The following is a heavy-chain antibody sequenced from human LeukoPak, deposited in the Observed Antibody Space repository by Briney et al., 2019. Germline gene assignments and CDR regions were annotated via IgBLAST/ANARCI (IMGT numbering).Heavy chain of an antibody. V-gene: IGHV4-39*07. Sequence: SETLSLTCTVSGGSISSSSYYWGWIRQPPGKGLEWIGSIYYSGSTYYNPSLKSRVTISVDTSKNQFSLKLSSVTAADTAVYYCARTFIRYSGYDGYAFDIWGQGTMVTVSS. D-gene: IGHD5-12*01. J-gene: IGHJ3*02. CDR2: IYYSGST. CDR3: ARTFIRYSGYDGYAFDI. CDR1: GGSISSSSYY.